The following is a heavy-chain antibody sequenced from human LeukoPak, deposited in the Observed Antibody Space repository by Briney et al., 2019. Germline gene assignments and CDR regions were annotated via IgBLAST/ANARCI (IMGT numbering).Heavy chain of an antibody. D-gene: IGHD6-19*01. J-gene: IGHJ4*02. CDR1: GGSISSYY. Sequence: SETLSLTCTVSGGSISSYYWNWIRQPAGKGLEWIGRIHTGGSTNYNPSLKSRVTVSVDTSKNQFSLKLRSVTAADTAVYYCARGKVVAGTPGQNSWDYWGQGTLVTVSS. CDR3: ARGKVVAGTPGQNSWDY. CDR2: IHTGGST. V-gene: IGHV4-4*07.